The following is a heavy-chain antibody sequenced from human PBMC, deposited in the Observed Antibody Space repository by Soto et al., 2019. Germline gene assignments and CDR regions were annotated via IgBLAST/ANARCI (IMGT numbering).Heavy chain of an antibody. CDR3: ARGHRVATTMGWFDP. Sequence: QVRLVESGGGVVQPGRSLRLSCEASGFTFSSYGIHWVRQAPGKGLEWVAVIWYDGSNKYYADSVKGRFSISRDNSKNTLYLLMNSLRAEDTAVYYCARGHRVATTMGWFDPWGQGTLVTVSS. D-gene: IGHD5-12*01. CDR2: IWYDGSNK. J-gene: IGHJ5*02. CDR1: GFTFSSYG. V-gene: IGHV3-33*01.